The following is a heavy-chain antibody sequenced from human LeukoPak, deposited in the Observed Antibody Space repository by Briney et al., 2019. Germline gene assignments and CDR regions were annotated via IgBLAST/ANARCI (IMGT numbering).Heavy chain of an antibody. CDR2: ISSSSSYI. V-gene: IGHV3-21*01. Sequence: GGSLRLSCAASGFTFSSYSMNWVRQAPGKGLEWVSSISSSSSYIYYADSVKGRFTISRDNAKNSLYLQMNSLRVEDTAVYYCARDMRLRAFDIWGQGTMVTVSS. CDR3: ARDMRLRAFDI. J-gene: IGHJ3*02. D-gene: IGHD2-2*01. CDR1: GFTFSSYS.